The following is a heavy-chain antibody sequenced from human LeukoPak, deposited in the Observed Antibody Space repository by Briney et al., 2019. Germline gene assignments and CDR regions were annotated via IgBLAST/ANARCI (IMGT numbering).Heavy chain of an antibody. CDR2: IKHDGSEK. V-gene: IGHV3-7*01. J-gene: IGHJ4*02. D-gene: IGHD3-10*01. CDR1: GFTFSNYW. CDR3: GVRDSRGDY. Sequence: GGSLRLSCAASGFTFSNYWMSWVRQAPGKGLEWVANIKHDGSEKYYADSVRGRFTISRDNAKNSLYLQMNSLRAEDTAVYYCGVRDSRGDYWGQGTLVTVSS.